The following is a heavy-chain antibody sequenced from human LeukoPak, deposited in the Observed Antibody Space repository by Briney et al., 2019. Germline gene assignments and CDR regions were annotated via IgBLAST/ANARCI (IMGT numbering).Heavy chain of an antibody. J-gene: IGHJ4*02. D-gene: IGHD2-8*02. CDR3: ATYRQVLLPFES. CDR1: GFTFSSYA. V-gene: IGHV3-23*01. CDR2: IFPSGGEI. Sequence: PGGSLRLPCAASGFTFSSYAMSRVRQAPGKGLEWVSSIFPSGGEIHHADSVRGRLTISRDNSKSTLSLQMNSLRAEDTAIYYCATYRQVLLPFESWGQGTLVTVSS.